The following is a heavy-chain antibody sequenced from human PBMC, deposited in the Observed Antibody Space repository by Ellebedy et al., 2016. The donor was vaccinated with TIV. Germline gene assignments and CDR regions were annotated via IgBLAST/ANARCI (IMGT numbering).Heavy chain of an antibody. CDR1: GYTFTDYH. D-gene: IGHD6-25*01. CDR3: ARDTGRIAAAGLDF. Sequence: ASVKVSCKASGYTFTDYHIHWVRQAPGQGLEWMGIINPSGGTTTYAQKLQGRVTMTRDPSTSTVYMELTSLRSEDTAIYYCARDTGRIAAAGLDFWGQGTLVTVSS. CDR2: INPSGGTT. V-gene: IGHV1-46*04. J-gene: IGHJ4*02.